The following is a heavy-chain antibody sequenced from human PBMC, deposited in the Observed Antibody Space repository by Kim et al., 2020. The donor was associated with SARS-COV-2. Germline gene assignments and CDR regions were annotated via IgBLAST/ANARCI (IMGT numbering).Heavy chain of an antibody. CDR2: VNSDGSST. CDR1: GFTFSSYW. D-gene: IGHD3-10*01. CDR3: ARDWDYGSGSSYTGGLDV. J-gene: IGHJ6*02. Sequence: GGSLRLSCAASGFTFSSYWMHWVRQAPGKGLVCVSRVNSDGSSTSYADSVKGRFIISRDNAKNTLFLQMNGLRAEDTAVYYCARDWDYGSGSSYTGGLDVWGQGTTVTVSS. V-gene: IGHV3-74*01.